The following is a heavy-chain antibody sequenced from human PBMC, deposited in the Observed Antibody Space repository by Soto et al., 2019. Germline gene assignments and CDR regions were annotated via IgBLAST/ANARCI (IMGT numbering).Heavy chain of an antibody. V-gene: IGHV3-7*04. D-gene: IGHD3-10*01. J-gene: IGHJ3*02. CDR1: GFTFSSYW. CDR2: IKQDGSEK. Sequence: EVQLVESGGGLVQPGGSLRLSCAASGFTFSSYWMSWVRQAPGKGLEWVANIKQDGSEKYYVDSVKGRFTISRDNAKNSLYLQMTRLSAEDTAVYYCARTSGNDAFAIWGQGTMVTVSS. CDR3: ARTSGNDAFAI.